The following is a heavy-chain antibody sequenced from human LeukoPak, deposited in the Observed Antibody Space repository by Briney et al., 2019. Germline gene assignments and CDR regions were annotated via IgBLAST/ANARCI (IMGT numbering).Heavy chain of an antibody. CDR2: INPSGGST. D-gene: IGHD2-15*01. J-gene: IGHJ4*02. Sequence: ASLYVSCKASGYTFTSYYMHWVRQAPGQGLEWMGIINPSGGSTSYAQKFQGRVTMTRDTSTSTVYMELSSLGSEDTAVYYCARAGGGPPSYWGQGTLVTVSS. CDR3: ARAGGGPPSY. CDR1: GYTFTSYY. V-gene: IGHV1-46*01.